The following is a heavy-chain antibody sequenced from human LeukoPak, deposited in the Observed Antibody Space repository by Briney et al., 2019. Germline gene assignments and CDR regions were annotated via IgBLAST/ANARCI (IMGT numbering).Heavy chain of an antibody. Sequence: PSETLSLTCTVSGGSISSYYWSWIRQPPGKGLEWIGYIYYSGSTNYNPSLKSRVTISVDTSKNQFSLKLSSVTAADTAVYYCATDPLMTTVRKGFDPWGQGTLVTVSS. CDR3: ATDPLMTTVRKGFDP. J-gene: IGHJ5*02. V-gene: IGHV4-59*12. CDR1: GGSISSYY. D-gene: IGHD4-17*01. CDR2: IYYSGST.